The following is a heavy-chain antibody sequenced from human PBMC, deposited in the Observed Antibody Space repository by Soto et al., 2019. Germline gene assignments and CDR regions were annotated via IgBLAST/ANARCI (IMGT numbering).Heavy chain of an antibody. CDR3: VKDLYSDFWNTYYTGAGAFDF. CDR1: GFTFGDYA. D-gene: IGHD3-3*01. Sequence: GGSLRLSCAASGFTFGDYAMHWVRQVPGRGLEWVSGISWNRATIEYADSVKGRFTISRDNAKNSLYLQMDSLRAEDAALYFCVKDLYSDFWNTYYTGAGAFDFWGQGTMVTVSS. CDR2: ISWNRATI. V-gene: IGHV3-9*01. J-gene: IGHJ3*01.